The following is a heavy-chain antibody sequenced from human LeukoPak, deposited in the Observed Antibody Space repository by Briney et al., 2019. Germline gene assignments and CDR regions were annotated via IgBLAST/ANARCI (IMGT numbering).Heavy chain of an antibody. D-gene: IGHD2-15*01. CDR3: AKDLDCSGGTCHKAFDC. J-gene: IGHJ4*02. Sequence: GGSLRLSCVASGFTLSTYGMHWVRQAPAKGLEWVAFIRYDGSDKFYGDSVKGRFTTSRDNSKNTLYLQMSRLRVEDTAVYYCAKDLDCSGGTCHKAFDCWGQGTLVTVSS. V-gene: IGHV3-30*02. CDR2: IRYDGSDK. CDR1: GFTLSTYG.